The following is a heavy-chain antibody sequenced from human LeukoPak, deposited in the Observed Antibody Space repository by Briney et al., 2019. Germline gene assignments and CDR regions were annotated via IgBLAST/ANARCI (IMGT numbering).Heavy chain of an antibody. CDR1: GGSFSGFY. J-gene: IGHJ4*02. CDR3: ARRWHTWKKEFDH. CDR2: INHIGSA. D-gene: IGHD1-1*01. V-gene: IGHV4-34*01. Sequence: SETLSLTCAVSGGSFSGFYWSWIRQPPGKGLEWIGEINHIGSANYSPSLKSRVTIAVDTSKNQFSLKLSSVTAADTAVYYCARRWHTWKKEFDHWGQGTLVTVSS.